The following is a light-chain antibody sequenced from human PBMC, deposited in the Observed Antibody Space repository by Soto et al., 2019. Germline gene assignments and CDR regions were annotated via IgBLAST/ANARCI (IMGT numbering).Light chain of an antibody. V-gene: IGKV3-20*01. J-gene: IGKJ2*01. CDR3: QQFDTSPYT. Sequence: VLTQSPGTLSLSPGERATLSCRASLSVSRYLVWYQQKPGQAPRLLIYGASSRASGIPDRFSGSGSGTDFTLTINRLGPEDSAVYYCQQFDTSPYTFGQGTKLEIK. CDR2: GAS. CDR1: LSVSRY.